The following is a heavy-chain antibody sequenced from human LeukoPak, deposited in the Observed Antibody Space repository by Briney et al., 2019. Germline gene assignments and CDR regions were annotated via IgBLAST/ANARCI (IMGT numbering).Heavy chain of an antibody. D-gene: IGHD6-19*01. Sequence: ASVKASCKASGGTFSSYAISWVRQAPGQGLEWMGGIIPIFGTANYAQKFQGRVTITADKSTSTAYMELSSLRSEDTAVYYCARDGGSVAGDAFDIWGQGTMVTVSS. J-gene: IGHJ3*02. CDR3: ARDGGSVAGDAFDI. CDR1: GGTFSSYA. V-gene: IGHV1-69*06. CDR2: IIPIFGTA.